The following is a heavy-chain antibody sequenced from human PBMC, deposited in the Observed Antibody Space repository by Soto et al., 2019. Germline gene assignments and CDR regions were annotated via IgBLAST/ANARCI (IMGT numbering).Heavy chain of an antibody. J-gene: IGHJ4*02. D-gene: IGHD3-22*01. Sequence: GASVKVSCKASGYTFTSYYMHWVRQAPGQGLEWMGIINPSGGSTSYAQKYQGRVTMTRDTSTSTVYMELSSLRSEDTAVYYCARDTFDSSGSQGPLGIDYWGQGTLVTVSS. CDR2: INPSGGST. V-gene: IGHV1-46*01. CDR3: ARDTFDSSGSQGPLGIDY. CDR1: GYTFTSYY.